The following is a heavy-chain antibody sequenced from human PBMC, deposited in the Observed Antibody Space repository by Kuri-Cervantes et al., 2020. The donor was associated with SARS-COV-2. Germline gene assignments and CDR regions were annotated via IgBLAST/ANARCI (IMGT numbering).Heavy chain of an antibody. D-gene: IGHD6-13*01. CDR3: AGAAAGTEAFDY. Sequence: ASVKVSCKASGYTFTGYYMHWVRQAPGQGLERMGWINPNSGGTNYAQKFQGRVTMTTDTSTSTAYMELRSLRSDDTAVYYCAGAAAGTEAFDYWGQGTLVTVSS. CDR1: GYTFTGYY. V-gene: IGHV1-2*02. J-gene: IGHJ4*02. CDR2: INPNSGGT.